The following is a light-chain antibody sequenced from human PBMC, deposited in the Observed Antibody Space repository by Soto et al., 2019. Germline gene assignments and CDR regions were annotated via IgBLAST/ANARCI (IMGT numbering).Light chain of an antibody. Sequence: QSALTQPRSVSGSPGQSLTISCTGTSSDLGGYNFVSWYQQHPGKAPKLIIFEASKRPSGVSNRFSGSKSGSTASLTISGLQAEDEADYYCCSNAAGSTYVFGTGTKLTVL. V-gene: IGLV2-23*01. CDR3: CSNAAGSTYV. CDR1: SSDLGGYNF. CDR2: EAS. J-gene: IGLJ1*01.